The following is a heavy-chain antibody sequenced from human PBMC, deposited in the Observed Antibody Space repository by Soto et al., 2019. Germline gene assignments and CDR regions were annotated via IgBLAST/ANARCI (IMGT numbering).Heavy chain of an antibody. V-gene: IGHV4-31*03. CDR2: MYYSGST. CDR3: ARGYRQSGYSSSWVFDY. J-gene: IGHJ4*02. CDR1: GGSITSGGYY. D-gene: IGHD6-13*01. Sequence: QVQLRESGPGLVKPSQTLSLTCTVSGGSITSGGYYWNWIRQHPGKGLEWIGYMYYSGSTYYNPSLRRRVIISADTHENQFSLKLSSVTAADTAVYFCARGYRQSGYSSSWVFDYWGQGNLVNVSS.